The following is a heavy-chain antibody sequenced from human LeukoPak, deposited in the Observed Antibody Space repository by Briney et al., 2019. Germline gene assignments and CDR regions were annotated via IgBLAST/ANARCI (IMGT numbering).Heavy chain of an antibody. CDR2: IDPGDSDT. J-gene: IGHJ3*02. V-gene: IGHV5-51*01. CDR1: GYSFTNYW. D-gene: IGHD2-15*01. Sequence: GESLKISCQVSGYSFTNYWIGWVRQMPGKGLEWMGSIDPGDSDTRYSPSFQGQVTISADKSISTAYLQWSSLKASDTAMYYCARRCSGGSCYSKVGFDIWGQGTMVTVSS. CDR3: ARRCSGGSCYSKVGFDI.